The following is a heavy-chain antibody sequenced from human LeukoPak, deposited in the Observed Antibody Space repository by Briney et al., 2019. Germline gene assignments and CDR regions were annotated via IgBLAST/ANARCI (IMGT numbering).Heavy chain of an antibody. Sequence: GGSLRLSCAASGFTFSSYEMNWVRQAPGKGLEWVSYISSSGSTIYYADSVKGRFTISRDNAKNSLYLQMNSLRADDTAVYYCAKDRDSGSWYYYYGMDVWGQGTTVTVSS. CDR1: GFTFSSYE. J-gene: IGHJ6*02. V-gene: IGHV3-48*03. CDR3: AKDRDSGSWYYYYGMDV. CDR2: ISSSGSTI. D-gene: IGHD6-13*01.